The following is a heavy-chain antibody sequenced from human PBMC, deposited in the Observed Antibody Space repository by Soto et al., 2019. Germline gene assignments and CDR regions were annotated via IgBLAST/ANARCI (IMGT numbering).Heavy chain of an antibody. J-gene: IGHJ5*02. CDR2: LNPYNGNT. V-gene: IGHV1-3*01. CDR3: ARGIATGQLDP. CDR1: GYTFPRYT. D-gene: IGHD6-13*01. Sequence: QVQLVQSGAEVKKPGASVKISCKASGYTFPRYTVHWVRQDPGQRLEWMGWLNPYNGNTKSSQKFQYRVIITRDTAASTAYMDPCRLRSEGTAMYFCARGIATGQLDPWGQGTLVSVSS.